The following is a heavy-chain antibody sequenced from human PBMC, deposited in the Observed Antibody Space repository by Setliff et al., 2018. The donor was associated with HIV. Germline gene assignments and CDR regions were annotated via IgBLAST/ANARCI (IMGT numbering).Heavy chain of an antibody. Sequence: SETLSLTCTVSGGSIRSYYWSWIRQSPGKGLEWIGYVFYNGDTAYNPTLKSRLIISVDTSKSQFSLKLSSVTAADTAVYYCARTGIQLWSYYYFDYWGQGTLVTVSS. D-gene: IGHD5-18*01. CDR3: ARTGIQLWSYYYFDY. J-gene: IGHJ4*02. CDR2: VFYNGDT. V-gene: IGHV4-59*01. CDR1: GGSIRSYY.